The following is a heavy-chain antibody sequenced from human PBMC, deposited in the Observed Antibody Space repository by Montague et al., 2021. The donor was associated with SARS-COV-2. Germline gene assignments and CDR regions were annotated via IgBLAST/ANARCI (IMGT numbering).Heavy chain of an antibody. CDR3: ARALIRGDHGLDV. Sequence: SETLSLTCTVSGGSMNLSYWSWVRQPAGPGLEWIGLFYPSCSTNSNPYLPSRVSMSVDMSTTQFSLILTSVTAADTAIYYCARALIRGDHGLDVWGQGTTVSVSS. CDR2: FYPSCST. V-gene: IGHV4-4*07. CDR1: GGSMNLSY. D-gene: IGHD3-10*01. J-gene: IGHJ6*02.